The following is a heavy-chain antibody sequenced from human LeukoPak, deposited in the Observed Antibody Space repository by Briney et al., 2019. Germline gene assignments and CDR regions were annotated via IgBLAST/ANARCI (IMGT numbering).Heavy chain of an antibody. D-gene: IGHD3-3*01. CDR1: GDSVSSNSAA. Sequence: SQTLSLTCAISGDSVSSNSAAWNWIRQSPSKALEWLGRTYYRSKWYNDYAVSVKSRITINPDTSKNQFSLQLNSVTPEDTAVYYCARDRPSALGVAHYYFDYWGQGTLVTVSS. V-gene: IGHV6-1*01. J-gene: IGHJ4*02. CDR2: TYYRSKWYN. CDR3: ARDRPSALGVAHYYFDY.